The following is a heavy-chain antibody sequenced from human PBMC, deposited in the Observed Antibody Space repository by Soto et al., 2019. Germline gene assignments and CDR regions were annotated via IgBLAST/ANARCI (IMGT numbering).Heavy chain of an antibody. D-gene: IGHD2-2*02. Sequence: XSVKVACKASGYPLTSYDVDWVRQATGQGLEWMGWMNPDSGNTGFAQKFQGRVTMTSNTSMNTAYMELSSLTYEDTAVYFCANGSWRGYCRDTSCYTINYWGQGALVTAPQ. CDR2: MNPDSGNT. CDR3: ANGSWRGYCRDTSCYTINY. V-gene: IGHV1-8*01. CDR1: GYPLTSYD. J-gene: IGHJ4*02.